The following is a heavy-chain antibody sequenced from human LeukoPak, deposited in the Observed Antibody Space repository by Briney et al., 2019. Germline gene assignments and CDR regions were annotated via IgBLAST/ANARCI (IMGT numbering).Heavy chain of an antibody. V-gene: IGHV4-59*12. CDR2: IYYNGNT. CDR3: ARSTHASGWYRS. J-gene: IGHJ4*02. Sequence: SETLSLTCSVSDGSINSYYWNWIRRPPGKGLEWIGYIYYNGNTNYSPSLKSRVTMSVDTSKNLFSLKLSSVTAADTAVYYCARSTHASGWYRSWGQGTLVTVSS. D-gene: IGHD6-19*01. CDR1: DGSINSYY.